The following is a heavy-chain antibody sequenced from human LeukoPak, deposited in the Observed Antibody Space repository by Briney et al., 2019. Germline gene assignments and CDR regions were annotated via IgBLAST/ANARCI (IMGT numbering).Heavy chain of an antibody. Sequence: GGSLRLSCAASGLIFSNVWMTWVRQAPGKGLEWVGRIKSKTDGGIIDYAGPVKGRFTISRDDSKTTLYLEMNSLKTEDTAVYFCTAYNAMDVWGQGTTVTVSS. CDR3: TAYNAMDV. CDR1: GLIFSNVW. D-gene: IGHD1-14*01. V-gene: IGHV3-15*01. J-gene: IGHJ6*02. CDR2: IKSKTDGGII.